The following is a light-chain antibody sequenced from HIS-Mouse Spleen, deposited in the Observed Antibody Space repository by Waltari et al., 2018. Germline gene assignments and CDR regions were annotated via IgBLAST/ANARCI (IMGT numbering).Light chain of an antibody. J-gene: IGKJ1*01. CDR3: QQSYSTPGT. V-gene: IGKV1-39*01. CDR2: AAS. CDR1: HSISSY. Sequence: DIQMTQSPSSLSASVGDIVTITCRASHSISSYLNCYQQKPGKAPKLLIYAASSLQSGVPSRFSGSGSGTDFTLTISSLQPEDFATYYCQQSYSTPGTFGQGTKVEIK.